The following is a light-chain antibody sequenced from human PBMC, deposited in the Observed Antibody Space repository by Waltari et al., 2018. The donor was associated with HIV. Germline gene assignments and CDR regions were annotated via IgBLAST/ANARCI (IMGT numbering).Light chain of an antibody. Sequence: DIQMTQSPSTLSASMGGRVTVTCRASQSISTWLAWYQKKPGKAPKVLIYKASTLETGVPSRFSGSGSGTGFTLTISGLQPDDFATYYCQQYLNYPYNFGQGTKLEIK. CDR1: QSISTW. CDR3: QQYLNYPYN. CDR2: KAS. J-gene: IGKJ2*01. V-gene: IGKV1-5*03.